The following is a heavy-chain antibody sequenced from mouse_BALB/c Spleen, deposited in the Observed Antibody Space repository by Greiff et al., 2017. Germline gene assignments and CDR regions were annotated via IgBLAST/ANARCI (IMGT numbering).Heavy chain of an antibody. CDR1: GFTFSSFG. CDR2: ISSGSSTI. J-gene: IGHJ3*01. Sequence: EVQLVESGGGLVQPGGSRKLSCAASGFTFSSFGMHWVRQAPEKGLEWVAYISSGSSTIYYADTVKGRFTISRDNPKNTLFLQMTSLRSEDTAMYYCARGSSGSFFAYWGQGTLVTVSA. V-gene: IGHV5-17*02. CDR3: ARGSSGSFFAY. D-gene: IGHD3-1*01.